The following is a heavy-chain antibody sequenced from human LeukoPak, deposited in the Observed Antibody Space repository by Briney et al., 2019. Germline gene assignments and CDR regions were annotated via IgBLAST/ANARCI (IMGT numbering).Heavy chain of an antibody. J-gene: IGHJ6*03. CDR3: ARGREMATHYYMDV. D-gene: IGHD5-24*01. Sequence: SVTVSCKASVGTFSSYAISWVRQAPGQGLEWMGGIIPIFCSANYAQKFQGRVTTTTDESTSTAYMELSSLRSEDTAVYYCARGREMATHYYMDVWGKGTTVTVSS. CDR1: VGTFSSYA. V-gene: IGHV1-69*05. CDR2: IIPIFCSA.